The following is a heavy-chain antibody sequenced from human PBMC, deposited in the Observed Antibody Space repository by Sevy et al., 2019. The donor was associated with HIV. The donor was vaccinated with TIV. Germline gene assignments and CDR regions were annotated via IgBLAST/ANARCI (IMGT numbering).Heavy chain of an antibody. CDR1: GFRLSNHG. CDR3: ARRAPALHNDS. Sequence: GGSLRLSCAASGFRLSNHGMHWVRQAPGKGLEWLSLVTYDGSNQYYADSVKGRFIGSRDNSRNLLFLQMNSLRGEDTAVYYCARRAPALHNDSWGQGTLVTVSS. J-gene: IGHJ4*02. CDR2: VTYDGSNQ. V-gene: IGHV3-30*03.